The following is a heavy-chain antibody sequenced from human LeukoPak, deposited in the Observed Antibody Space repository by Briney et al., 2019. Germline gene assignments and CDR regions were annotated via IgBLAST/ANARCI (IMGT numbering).Heavy chain of an antibody. Sequence: GESLKISCKGSGYTFSSYWIGWVRQMPGKGLEWMGIIYPGDSDTKYSPSFQGQVTISVDKSISTAYLQWSGRKASDTAMYYWARRGGGKYYDILTGRHFDYWGQGTLVTVSS. V-gene: IGHV5-51*01. CDR3: ARRGGGKYYDILTGRHFDY. J-gene: IGHJ4*02. CDR2: IYPGDSDT. CDR1: GYTFSSYW. D-gene: IGHD3-9*01.